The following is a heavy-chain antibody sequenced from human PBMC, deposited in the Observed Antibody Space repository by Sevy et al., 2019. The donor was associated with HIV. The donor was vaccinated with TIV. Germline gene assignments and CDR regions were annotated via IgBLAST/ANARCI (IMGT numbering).Heavy chain of an antibody. CDR1: GGSISNSDSY. Sequence: SETLSLTCTVSGGSISNSDSYWGWIRQPPGKGLGWIGGIYYSGSTYYNPSLKSRVTLSVDTSKNQFSLKVNSVTAADTALYYCARRRVEDYYGSGTPPLVNGPFDIWGQGTMVTVSS. J-gene: IGHJ3*02. CDR2: IYYSGST. CDR3: ARRRVEDYYGSGTPPLVNGPFDI. D-gene: IGHD3-10*01. V-gene: IGHV4-39*01.